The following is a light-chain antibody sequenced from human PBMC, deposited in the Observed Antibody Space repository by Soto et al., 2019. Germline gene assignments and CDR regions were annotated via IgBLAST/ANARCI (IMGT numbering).Light chain of an antibody. CDR3: QQYISSPLT. CDR1: QSISNNY. J-gene: IGKJ1*01. Sequence: VLTQSPGTLSLSPGERATPSCRASQSISNNYLAWYQQKPGQAPRLVIYGASNRATGIPDRFSASGSGTDFTLTITRLDPEAFAVYYCQQYISSPLTFGQGTKVEIK. V-gene: IGKV3-20*01. CDR2: GAS.